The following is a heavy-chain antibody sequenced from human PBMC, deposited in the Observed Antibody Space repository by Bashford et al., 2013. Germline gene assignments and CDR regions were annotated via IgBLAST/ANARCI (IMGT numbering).Heavy chain of an antibody. CDR1: GDSITSSAYL. J-gene: IGHJ5*01. CDR2: IYYDGTA. Sequence: SETLSLTCSVAGDSITSSAYLWGWIRQPPGKGLEWIASIYYDGTAVHIPSLESRVTISVDTSKNEFSLRLSSVTAADTAVYYCTTIRKEYSYNWFDPWGPGTQVTVSS. D-gene: IGHD5-18*01. CDR3: TTIRKEYSYNWFDP. V-gene: IGHV4-39*01.